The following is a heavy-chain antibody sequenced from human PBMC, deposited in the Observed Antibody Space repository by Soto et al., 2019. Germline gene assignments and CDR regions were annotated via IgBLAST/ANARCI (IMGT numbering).Heavy chain of an antibody. CDR1: GGTFRSYT. V-gene: IGHV1-69*02. Sequence: QVQLVQSGAEVKKPGSSVKVSCKASGGTFRSYTISWVRQAPGQGLEWMGRIIPIVGIPNYAQKFQGRVTITADRSTSTAYMELTSLTSDDTAVYYCASSPRSGTGVYWGQGTLVTVSP. J-gene: IGHJ4*02. CDR2: IIPIVGIP. D-gene: IGHD3-10*01. CDR3: ASSPRSGTGVY.